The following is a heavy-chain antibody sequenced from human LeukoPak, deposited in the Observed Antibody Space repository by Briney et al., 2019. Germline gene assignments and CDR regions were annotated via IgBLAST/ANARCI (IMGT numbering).Heavy chain of an antibody. Sequence: GESLKISCKGSGYSFTSYWISWVRQMPGKGLEWMGRIDPSDSYTNYSPSFRGHVSISADRSISTAYLQWSSLEASDTAIYYCARRRGVTESFDIWGQGTMVTVSA. J-gene: IGHJ3*02. CDR2: IDPSDSYT. CDR1: GYSFTSYW. V-gene: IGHV5-10-1*01. CDR3: ARRRGVTESFDI. D-gene: IGHD3-10*01.